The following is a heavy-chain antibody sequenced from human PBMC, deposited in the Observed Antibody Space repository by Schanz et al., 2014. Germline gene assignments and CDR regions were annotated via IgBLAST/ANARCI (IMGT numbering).Heavy chain of an antibody. J-gene: IGHJ4*02. D-gene: IGHD6-13*01. V-gene: IGHV1-69*04. CDR2: IIPILDKT. Sequence: QGQLVQSGAEVKKPGASVKVSCKASGGTFSSSTLTWVRQAPGQGLEWMGRIIPILDKTNYAQKFQGRVTMTADKSTSTAYMELSSLRSEDTAVYYCARDGEAAAGCDYWGQGTLVTVSS. CDR1: GGTFSSST. CDR3: ARDGEAAAGCDY.